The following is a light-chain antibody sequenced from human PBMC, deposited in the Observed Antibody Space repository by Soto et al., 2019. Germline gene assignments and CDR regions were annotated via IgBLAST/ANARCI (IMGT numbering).Light chain of an antibody. V-gene: IGLV1-44*01. CDR1: SSNIGSDT. CDR3: SSYTSSSTLV. J-gene: IGLJ2*01. CDR2: TND. Sequence: QSVLTQPPSASGTPGQRVTISCSGSSSNIGSDTVNWYQQFPGTAPKLLIYTNDQRPSGVPDRISGSKSGTSASLAISGLQSEDEADYYCSSYTSSSTLVFGGGTKVTVL.